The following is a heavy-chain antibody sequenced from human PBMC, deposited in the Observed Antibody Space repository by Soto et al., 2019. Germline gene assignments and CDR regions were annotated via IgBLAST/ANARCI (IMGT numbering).Heavy chain of an antibody. CDR1: GFTFSSYA. J-gene: IGHJ6*02. CDR2: ISGSGGST. CDR3: AKDNPWAAAAGPFLGYYGMDV. D-gene: IGHD6-13*01. Sequence: PGGSLRLSCAASGFTFSSYAMSWVRQAPGKGLEWVSAISGSGGSTYYADSVKGRFTISRDNSKNTLYLQMNSLRAEDTAVYYCAKDNPWAAAAGPFLGYYGMDVWGQGTTVTVSS. V-gene: IGHV3-23*01.